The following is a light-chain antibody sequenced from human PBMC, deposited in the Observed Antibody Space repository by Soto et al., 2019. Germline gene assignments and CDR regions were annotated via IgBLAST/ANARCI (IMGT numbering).Light chain of an antibody. V-gene: IGKV3-15*01. Sequence: EIMMTQSPATLSLSPGERATLSCRASQSVSSNLAWYQQKPGQAPRLLVYGASTRATGIPGRFSGSGSGTEFTITISSLESEDFAVCCCQQYYKLPWTFGQGTKVEIK. J-gene: IGKJ1*01. CDR1: QSVSSN. CDR3: QQYYKLPWT. CDR2: GAS.